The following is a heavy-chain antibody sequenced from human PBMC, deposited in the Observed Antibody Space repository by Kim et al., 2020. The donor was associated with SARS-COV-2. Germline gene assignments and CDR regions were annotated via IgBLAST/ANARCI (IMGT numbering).Heavy chain of an antibody. J-gene: IGHJ4*02. CDR2: ISGSGGST. Sequence: GGSLRLSCAASGFTFSSYAMSWVRQAPGKGLEWVSAISGSGGSTYYADSVKGRFTIPRDNSKNTLYLQMNSLRAEDTAVYYCAKDTHYDFWSGYYSDYWGQGTLVTVSS. D-gene: IGHD3-3*01. V-gene: IGHV3-23*01. CDR3: AKDTHYDFWSGYYSDY. CDR1: GFTFSSYA.